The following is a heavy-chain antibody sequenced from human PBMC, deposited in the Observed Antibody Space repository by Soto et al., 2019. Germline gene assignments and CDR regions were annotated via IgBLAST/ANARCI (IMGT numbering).Heavy chain of an antibody. J-gene: IGHJ4*02. CDR2: IHHSGST. D-gene: IGHD6-19*01. Sequence: QMQLQESGPGLVKPSETLSLTCAVSSASIISEQRWSWVRQPPGKGLEWIGEIHHSGSTNNNPSLRSRVPMSVAKSKNQFSLNLNSVTAADTAVYYCARSFGWYAIDQWGQGTLVIVSS. CDR3: ARSFGWYAIDQ. CDR1: SASIISEQR. V-gene: IGHV4-4*02.